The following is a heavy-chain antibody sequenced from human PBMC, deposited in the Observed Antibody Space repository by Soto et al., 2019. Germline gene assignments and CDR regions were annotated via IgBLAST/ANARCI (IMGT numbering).Heavy chain of an antibody. J-gene: IGHJ5*02. CDR2: IYSGGST. CDR3: ARVGAVPDNNWFDP. Sequence: GGSLRLSCAASGFTVSSNYMSWVRQAPGKGLEWVSVIYSGGSTYYADSVKGRFTISRDNSKNTLYLQMNSLRAEDTAVYYCARVGAVPDNNWFDPWGQGTLVTVSS. CDR1: GFTVSSNY. V-gene: IGHV3-66*01. D-gene: IGHD1-26*01.